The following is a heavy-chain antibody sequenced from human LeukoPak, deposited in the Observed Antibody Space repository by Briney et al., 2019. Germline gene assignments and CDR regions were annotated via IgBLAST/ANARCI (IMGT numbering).Heavy chain of an antibody. CDR2: IYSGGST. CDR3: ARSPDYGDFFDY. CDR1: EFTFSSYA. J-gene: IGHJ4*02. Sequence: GGSLRLSCAASEFTFSSYAMSWVRQAPGKGLEWVSVIYSGGSTYYADSVKGRFTISRDNSKNTLYLQMNSLRAEDTAVYYCARSPDYGDFFDYWGQGTLVTVSS. D-gene: IGHD4-17*01. V-gene: IGHV3-53*01.